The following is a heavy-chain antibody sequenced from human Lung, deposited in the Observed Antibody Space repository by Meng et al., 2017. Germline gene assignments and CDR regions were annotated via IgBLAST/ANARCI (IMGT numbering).Heavy chain of an antibody. D-gene: IGHD3-22*01. Sequence: QVQLQESGPGLVKPSQTLSLTCTVSCCSISSGTYYWGWIRQLPGKGLEWIAYIHYSGSTYYSPSLKSRVTISVDTSKNQLSLKLSSMTAADTAVYYCARYVFDSSSLYSNWFDPWGQGTLVTVSS. V-gene: IGHV4-31*03. CDR3: ARYVFDSSSLYSNWFDP. CDR2: IHYSGST. CDR1: CCSISSGTYY. J-gene: IGHJ5*02.